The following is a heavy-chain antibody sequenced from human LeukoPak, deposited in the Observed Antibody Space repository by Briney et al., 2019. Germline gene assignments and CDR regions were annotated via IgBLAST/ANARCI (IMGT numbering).Heavy chain of an antibody. CDR3: ARGRSITLLRGVAMSDGFDF. V-gene: IGHV3-48*03. J-gene: IGHJ3*01. CDR1: GFTCSSYE. Sequence: GGSLRLSCAASGFTCSSYEMNWVRQAPGKGLEWVSYISSSGSTMYYADSVKGRFTISRDNAKNSLYLQMNGLRAEDTAVYYCARGRSITLLRGVAMSDGFDFWGQGAMVTVSS. CDR2: ISSSGSTM. D-gene: IGHD3-10*01.